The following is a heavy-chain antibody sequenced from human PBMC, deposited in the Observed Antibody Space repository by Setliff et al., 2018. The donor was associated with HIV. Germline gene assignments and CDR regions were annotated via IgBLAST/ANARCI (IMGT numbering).Heavy chain of an antibody. D-gene: IGHD6-13*01. J-gene: IGHJ4*02. CDR1: GGSISGYY. Sequence: ETLSLTCTVSGGSISGYYWSWIRQPAGKGLEWIGRVYSSGSTNYNPSLRSRVTMSVDTSKNQFSLKLSSVTAADTAVYYCVRDGQTGIAAAGLVDYWGQGTLVTVSS. CDR3: VRDGQTGIAAAGLVDY. CDR2: VYSSGST. V-gene: IGHV4-4*07.